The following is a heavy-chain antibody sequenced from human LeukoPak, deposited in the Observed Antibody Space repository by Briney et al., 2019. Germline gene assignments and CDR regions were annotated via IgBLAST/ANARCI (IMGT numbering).Heavy chain of an antibody. CDR2: INPSGGST. V-gene: IGHV1-46*01. CDR3: ARGGPAAISYYYYGMDV. CDR1: GYTFTSYY. Sequence: GASVKVSCKASGYTFTSYYMHWVRQAPGQGLEWMGIINPSGGSTSYAQKFQGRVTMTRDTSTSTVYTELSSLRSEDTAVYYCARGGPAAISYYYYGMDVWGQGTTVTVSS. D-gene: IGHD2-2*02. J-gene: IGHJ6*02.